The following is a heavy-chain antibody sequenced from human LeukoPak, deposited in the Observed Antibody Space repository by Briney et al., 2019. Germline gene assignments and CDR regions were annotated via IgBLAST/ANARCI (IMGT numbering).Heavy chain of an antibody. CDR2: IDSDGSST. Sequence: GGSLRLSCAASGFTFSTYWMHWVRQAPGKGLVWVSRIDSDGSSTTYADSVKGRFTISRDNSKSTLYLQMNSLRAEDTAVYYCAKVSPQGRAFDIWGQGTMVTVSS. CDR3: AKVSPQGRAFDI. J-gene: IGHJ3*02. CDR1: GFTFSTYW. D-gene: IGHD3-3*02. V-gene: IGHV3-74*01.